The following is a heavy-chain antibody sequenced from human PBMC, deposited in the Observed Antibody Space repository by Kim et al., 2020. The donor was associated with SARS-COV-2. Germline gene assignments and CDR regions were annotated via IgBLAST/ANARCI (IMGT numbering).Heavy chain of an antibody. Sequence: GGSLRLSCAASGFTFSSYGMHWVRQAPGKGLEWVAVIWYDGSNKYYADSVKGRFTISRDNSKNTLYLQMNSLRAEDTAVYYCALGGAEDYYYSGMDVWGQAATVTDSS. D-gene: IGHD1-26*01. V-gene: IGHV3-33*01. CDR1: GFTFSSYG. CDR2: IWYDGSNK. CDR3: ALGGAEDYYYSGMDV. J-gene: IGHJ6*02.